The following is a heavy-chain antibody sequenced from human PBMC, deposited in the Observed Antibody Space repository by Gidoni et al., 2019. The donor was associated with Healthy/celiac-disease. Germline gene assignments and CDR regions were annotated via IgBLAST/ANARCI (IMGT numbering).Heavy chain of an antibody. CDR1: GYSISSGYY. CDR3: AREKTYYYDSSGYYMGASDV. V-gene: IGHV4-38-2*02. J-gene: IGHJ6*02. Sequence: QVQLQESGPGLVTPSETLSLTCTVSGYSISSGYYWGWIRQPPGKGLEWIGSIYHSGSTYYNPSLKSRVTISVDTSKNQFSLKLSSVTAADTAVYYCAREKTYYYDSSGYYMGASDVWGQGTTVTVSS. D-gene: IGHD3-22*01. CDR2: IYHSGST.